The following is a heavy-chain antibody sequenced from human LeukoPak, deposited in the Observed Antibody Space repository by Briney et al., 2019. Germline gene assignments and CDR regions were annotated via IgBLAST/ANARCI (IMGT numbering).Heavy chain of an antibody. V-gene: IGHV4-34*01. Sequence: NPSETLSLTCAVYGGSFSGYYWSWIRQPPGKGLEWIGEINHSGSTNYNPSLKSRVTISVDTSKNQFSLKLSSVTAADTAVYYCARGRSYYDFWSGYYSPRDVDTATYYWGQGTLVTVSS. D-gene: IGHD3-3*01. CDR3: ARGRSYYDFWSGYYSPRDVDTATYY. CDR1: GGSFSGYY. J-gene: IGHJ4*02. CDR2: INHSGST.